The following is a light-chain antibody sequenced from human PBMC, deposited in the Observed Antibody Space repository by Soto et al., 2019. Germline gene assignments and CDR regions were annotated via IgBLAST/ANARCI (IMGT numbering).Light chain of an antibody. CDR1: SRDVGGYNY. CDR2: EVS. CDR3: SSYAGSNNVV. V-gene: IGLV2-8*01. Sequence: QSVLTQPPSASGSPGQSVTISFTGTSRDVGGYNYVSWYQQHPGKAPKLMIYEVSKRPSGVPDRFSGSKSGNTASLTVSGLQAEDEADYYCSSYAGSNNVVFGGGTKLTVL. J-gene: IGLJ2*01.